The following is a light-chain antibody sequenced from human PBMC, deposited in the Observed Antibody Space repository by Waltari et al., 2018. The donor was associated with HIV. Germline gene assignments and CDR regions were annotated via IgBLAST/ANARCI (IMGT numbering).Light chain of an antibody. J-gene: IGKJ1*01. CDR2: KVF. V-gene: IGKV2D-30*01. CDR1: RSLVSRDGDTY. CDR3: MQNSHGPRT. Sequence: DVVLTQSPVSLPVPLGQAAVMPCQSDRSLVSRDGDTYLHWFQQIAGQAPRRLFHKVFRCNSGVPHRFSASGSGSNFTLTISRVEAEDVALYYCMQNSHGPRTFGPGTKAEI.